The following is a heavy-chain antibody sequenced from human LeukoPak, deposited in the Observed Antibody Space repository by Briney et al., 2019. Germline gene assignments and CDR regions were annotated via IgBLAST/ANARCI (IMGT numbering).Heavy chain of an antibody. D-gene: IGHD1-26*01. Sequence: GGSLRLSCAASGFTFSSYGMHWVRQVPGKGLEWVAVISYDGSNKYYADSVKGRFTISRDNSKNTLYLQMNSLRAEDTAVYYCAKDRGAYSPYYYYGMDVWGKGTTVTVSS. CDR2: ISYDGSNK. CDR3: AKDRGAYSPYYYYGMDV. J-gene: IGHJ6*04. CDR1: GFTFSSYG. V-gene: IGHV3-30*18.